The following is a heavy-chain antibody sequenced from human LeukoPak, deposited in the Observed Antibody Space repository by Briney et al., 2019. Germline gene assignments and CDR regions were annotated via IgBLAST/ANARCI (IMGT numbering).Heavy chain of an antibody. V-gene: IGHV4-59*01. CDR3: ARNLIPEQLVLNF. Sequence: PSETLSLTCTVSGGSISNYYWNWIRQPPGKGLEWIGYIYYTGSTNYNPSLKSRVTMSVDTSKNQFSLNLRSVTPEDTAVYYCARNLIPEQLVLNFWGQGTLVTVS. D-gene: IGHD6-13*01. CDR2: IYYTGST. J-gene: IGHJ4*02. CDR1: GGSISNYY.